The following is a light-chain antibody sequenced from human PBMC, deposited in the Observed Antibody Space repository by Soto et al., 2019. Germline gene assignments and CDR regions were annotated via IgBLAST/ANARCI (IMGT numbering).Light chain of an antibody. V-gene: IGKV3-20*01. J-gene: IGKJ1*01. Sequence: EIVLTQSPGPLSLSPGERATLSCRSSHSVSSNYLAWYQQKPGQAPRLLIYDVSSRATGIPDRFSGSGSGTDFTLTISSLEPVDFAVYYCQQYGISPTFGQGTKVEIK. CDR2: DVS. CDR1: HSVSSNY. CDR3: QQYGISPT.